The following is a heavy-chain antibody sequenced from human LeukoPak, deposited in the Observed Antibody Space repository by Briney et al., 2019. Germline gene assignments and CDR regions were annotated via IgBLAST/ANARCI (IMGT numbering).Heavy chain of an antibody. Sequence: GGSLRLSCAASGFTFSSYWMSWVRQAPGKGLEWVAFIRYDGSNKYFADSVKGRITISRDNSKTTLYLQMHSLRAEDTAVYYCAKVQVAGATNGGLDYWGQGTLVTASS. V-gene: IGHV3-30*02. CDR3: AKVQVAGATNGGLDY. D-gene: IGHD1-26*01. CDR1: GFTFSSYW. CDR2: IRYDGSNK. J-gene: IGHJ4*02.